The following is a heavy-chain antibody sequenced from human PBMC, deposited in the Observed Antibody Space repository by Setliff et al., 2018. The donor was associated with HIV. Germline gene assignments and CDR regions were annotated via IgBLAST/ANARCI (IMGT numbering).Heavy chain of an antibody. CDR1: GFTFSSYA. CDR3: AKDLGIVVVPAAPDAFDI. Sequence: LRLSCAASGFTFSSYASGWVRQAPGKGLEWVSAISGSGGSTYYADSVKGRFTISSDNSKNTLYLQMNSLRAEDTAVYYCAKDLGIVVVPAAPDAFDIWGQGTMVTVSS. CDR2: ISGSGGST. D-gene: IGHD2-2*03. J-gene: IGHJ3*02. V-gene: IGHV3-23*01.